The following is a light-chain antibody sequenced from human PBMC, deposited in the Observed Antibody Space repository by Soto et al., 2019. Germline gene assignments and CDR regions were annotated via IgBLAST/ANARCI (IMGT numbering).Light chain of an antibody. CDR2: DVS. J-gene: IGLJ2*01. Sequence: QSALTQPASVSGSPGQSITISCTGTSSDVGGYNYVSWYQQHPGKAPKLMIYDVSNRPSGVSNRFSGSKSGNTASLTISGLQAEDEADCYCSSYTSSSTSMVFGGGTKLTVL. CDR3: SSYTSSSTSMV. V-gene: IGLV2-14*01. CDR1: SSDVGGYNY.